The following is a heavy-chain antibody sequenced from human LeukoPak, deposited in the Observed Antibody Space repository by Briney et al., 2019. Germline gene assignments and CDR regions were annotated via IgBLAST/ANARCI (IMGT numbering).Heavy chain of an antibody. CDR2: MSYSGSS. J-gene: IGHJ4*02. CDR1: GGSISSYY. V-gene: IGHV4-59*01. CDR3: ARDGYSDSSGYDYPPSV. Sequence: PSETLSLTCTVSGGSISSYYWSWIRQPPGKGLEWIGYMSYSGSSNYNPSLRSRVTISVDASKKQFSLKLSSVTAADMAVYYCARDGYSDSSGYDYPPSVWGQGTLVTVSS. D-gene: IGHD3-22*01.